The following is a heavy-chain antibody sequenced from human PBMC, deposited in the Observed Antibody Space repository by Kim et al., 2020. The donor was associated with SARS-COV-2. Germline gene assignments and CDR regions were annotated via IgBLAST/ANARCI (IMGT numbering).Heavy chain of an antibody. D-gene: IGHD3-22*01. Sequence: SETLSLTCTVSGGSISSYYWSWIRQPPGKGLEWIGYLYYSGSTNYNSSLKRRVPISVATSKNQFSLKLSSFTAADTAVYFCARLPYYYYSSCYYYWVQGT. CDR3: ARLPYYYYSSCYYY. CDR2: LYYSGST. CDR1: GGSISSYY. V-gene: IGHV4-59*01. J-gene: IGHJ4*02.